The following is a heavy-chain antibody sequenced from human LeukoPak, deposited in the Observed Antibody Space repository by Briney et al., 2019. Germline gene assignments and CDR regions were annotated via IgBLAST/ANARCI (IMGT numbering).Heavy chain of an antibody. CDR3: ARSTIFGVVIMRYYYYMDV. Sequence: ASVKVSCKASGGTFSSYAISWVRQAPGQGLEWMGGIIPIFGTANYAQKFQGRVTITTDESTSTAYMELSSLRSEDTAVYYCARSTIFGVVIMRYYYYMDVWGKGTTVTVSS. CDR1: GGTFSSYA. J-gene: IGHJ6*03. CDR2: IIPIFGTA. D-gene: IGHD3-3*01. V-gene: IGHV1-69*05.